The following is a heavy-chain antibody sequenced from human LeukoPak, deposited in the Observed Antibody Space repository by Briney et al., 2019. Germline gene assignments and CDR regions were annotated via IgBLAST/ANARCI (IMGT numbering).Heavy chain of an antibody. CDR3: ARGRKSFRSYYYYYYMDV. J-gene: IGHJ6*03. V-gene: IGHV1-46*01. CDR2: INPSGGST. D-gene: IGHD2-21*01. Sequence: ASVKVSCTASGYTFTSYYMHWVRQAPGQGLEWMGIINPSGGSTSYAQKFQGRVTMTRDTSTSTVYMELSSLRSEDTAVYYCARGRKSFRSYYYYYYMDVWGKGTTVTISS. CDR1: GYTFTSYY.